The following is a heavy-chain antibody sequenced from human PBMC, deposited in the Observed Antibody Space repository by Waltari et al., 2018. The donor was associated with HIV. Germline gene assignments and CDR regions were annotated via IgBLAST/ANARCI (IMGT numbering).Heavy chain of an antibody. CDR1: GGSITNSSYY. CDR2: IYFSGST. Sequence: LQLLESGPRLVKPSETLSLTCTVSGGSITNSSYYWGWIRQPPGKGLECIGNIYFSGSTYNSPSLKSRVNITVDTSRNQFSLRLNSVSAADTAIYYCGSSPSGYGSGSYPGGGVDYWGQGTLVTVSS. V-gene: IGHV4-39*01. J-gene: IGHJ4*02. D-gene: IGHD3-10*01. CDR3: GSSPSGYGSGSYPGGGVDY.